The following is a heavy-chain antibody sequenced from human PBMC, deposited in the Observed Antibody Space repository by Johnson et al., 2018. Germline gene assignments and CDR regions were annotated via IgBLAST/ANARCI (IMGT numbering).Heavy chain of an antibody. CDR2: ISWNSGSI. V-gene: IGHV3-9*01. Sequence: EVQLLESGGGLVQPGRSLRLSCAASGFTFDDYAMHWVRQAPGKGLEWVPGISWNSGSIGYADSVKGRFTISRDNAKNSLYRQMNSQRAEDTALYSCAKEGRWNDGAFDIWGQGTMVTVSS. CDR1: GFTFDDYA. D-gene: IGHD1-1*01. CDR3: AKEGRWNDGAFDI. J-gene: IGHJ3*02.